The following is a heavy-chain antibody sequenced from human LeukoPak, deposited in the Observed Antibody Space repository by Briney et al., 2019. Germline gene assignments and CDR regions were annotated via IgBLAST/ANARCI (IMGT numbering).Heavy chain of an antibody. D-gene: IGHD2-15*01. CDR3: ASTQPIVVVVAATRDFDY. CDR1: GFTFSDYY. Sequence: GGSLRLSCAASGFTFSDYYMSWIRQAPGKGLEWVSYISSSGSTIYYADSVKGRFTISRDNAKNSLYLQMNSLRAEDMAVYYCASTQPIVVVVAATRDFDYWGQGTLATVSS. CDR2: ISSSGSTI. J-gene: IGHJ4*02. V-gene: IGHV3-11*01.